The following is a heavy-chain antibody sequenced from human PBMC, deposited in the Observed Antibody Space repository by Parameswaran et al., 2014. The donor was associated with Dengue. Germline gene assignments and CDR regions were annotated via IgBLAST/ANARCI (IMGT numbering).Heavy chain of an antibody. V-gene: IGHV1-18*01. Sequence: SWVRQAPGQGLEWMGWISAYNGNTNYAQKLQGRVTMTTDTSTSTAYMELRSLRSDDTAVYYCAQSPPKAAAIWYYGMDVWGQGTTVTVSS. CDR3: AQSPPKAAAIWYYGMDV. D-gene: IGHD6-25*01. CDR2: ISAYNGNT. J-gene: IGHJ6*02.